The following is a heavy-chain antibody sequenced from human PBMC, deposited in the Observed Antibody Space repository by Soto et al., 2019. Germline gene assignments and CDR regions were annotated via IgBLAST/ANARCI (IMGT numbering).Heavy chain of an antibody. J-gene: IGHJ4*02. D-gene: IGHD6-13*01. CDR1: GGSIISGGYY. CDR2: IYYSGST. V-gene: IGHV4-31*03. Sequence: TLSLTCTVSGGSIISGGYYWSWIRQHPGKGLEWIGYIYYSGSTYYNPSLKSRVTISVDTSKNQFSLKLSSVTAADTAVYYCATLIAAAGPNGGLYFDYWGQGTLVTVSS. CDR3: ATLIAAAGPNGGLYFDY.